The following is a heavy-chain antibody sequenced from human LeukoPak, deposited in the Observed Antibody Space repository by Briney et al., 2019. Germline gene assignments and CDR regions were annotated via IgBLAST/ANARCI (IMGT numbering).Heavy chain of an antibody. J-gene: IGHJ6*03. D-gene: IGHD3-3*01. V-gene: IGHV1-46*01. Sequence: ASVKVSCKASGYTFTRYYMHWVRQAPGQGLEWMGIINPSGGSTSYAQKFQGRVTMTRDTSTSTVYMELSSRRSEDTAVYYCARGKSTIFGVVLTYYYYYMDVWGKGTTVTVSS. CDR1: GYTFTRYY. CDR2: INPSGGST. CDR3: ARGKSTIFGVVLTYYYYYMDV.